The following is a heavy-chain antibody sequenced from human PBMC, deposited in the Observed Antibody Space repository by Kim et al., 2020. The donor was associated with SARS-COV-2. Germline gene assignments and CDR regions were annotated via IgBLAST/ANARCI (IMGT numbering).Heavy chain of an antibody. V-gene: IGHV3-23*01. J-gene: IGHJ1*01. CDR2: ISGSGGST. CDR1: GFTFSSYA. Sequence: GGSLRLSCAASGFTFSSYAMSWVRQAPGKGLEWVSAISGSGGSTYYADSVKGRFTISRDNSKNTLYLQMNSLRAEDTAVYYCAKDEPPLGYYDSSGYPEYFQHWGQGTLVTVSS. CDR3: AKDEPPLGYYDSSGYPEYFQH. D-gene: IGHD3-22*01.